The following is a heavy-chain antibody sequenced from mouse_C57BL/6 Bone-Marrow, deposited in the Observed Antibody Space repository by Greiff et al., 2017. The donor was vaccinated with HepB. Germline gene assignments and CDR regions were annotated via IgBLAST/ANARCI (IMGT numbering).Heavy chain of an antibody. CDR2: ISNLAYSI. CDR3: ARRPIYYDYDTYAMDY. D-gene: IGHD2-4*01. J-gene: IGHJ4*01. CDR1: GFTFSDYG. V-gene: IGHV5-15*01. Sequence: EVKLMESGGGLVQPGGSLKLSCAASGFTFSDYGMEWVRQAPRKGPEWVAFISNLAYSIYYADTVTGRFTISRENAKNTLYLEMSSLRSEDTAMYYCARRPIYYDYDTYAMDYWGQGTSVTVSS.